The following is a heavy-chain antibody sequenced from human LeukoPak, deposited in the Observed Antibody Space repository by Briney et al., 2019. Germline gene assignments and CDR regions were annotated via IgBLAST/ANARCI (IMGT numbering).Heavy chain of an antibody. D-gene: IGHD2/OR15-2a*01. CDR3: AKGPPRRPRVPTWNYFDY. V-gene: IGHV3-23*01. CDR2: ISGSGGST. J-gene: IGHJ4*02. CDR1: GFTFSSYA. Sequence: GGSLRLSCAASGFTFSSYAMSWVRQAPGKGLEWVSAISGSGGSTYYADSVKGRFTISRDNSKNTPYLQMNSLRAEDTAVYYCAKGPPRRPRVPTWNYFDYWGQGTLVTVSS.